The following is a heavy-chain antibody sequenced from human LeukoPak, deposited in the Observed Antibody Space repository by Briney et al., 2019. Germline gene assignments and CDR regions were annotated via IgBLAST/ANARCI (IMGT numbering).Heavy chain of an antibody. D-gene: IGHD2-21*02. Sequence: SETLSLTCTVSGGSMDYHYWNWIRQPPRKELEWIGYGFYSGSTDYNPSLKSRVTISVDTSKRQISLKLSSVTAADTALYYCAREMTATGRGHYFDYWGQGALVTVSS. CDR3: AREMTATGRGHYFDY. V-gene: IGHV4-59*11. CDR1: GGSMDYHY. J-gene: IGHJ4*02. CDR2: GFYSGST.